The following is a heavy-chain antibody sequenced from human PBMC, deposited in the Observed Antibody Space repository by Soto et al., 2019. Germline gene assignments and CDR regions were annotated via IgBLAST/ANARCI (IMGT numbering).Heavy chain of an antibody. CDR1: GGSISSSNW. CDR3: ASTRDYWYFDL. J-gene: IGHJ2*01. D-gene: IGHD2-2*01. V-gene: IGHV4-4*02. CDR2: IYHSGST. Sequence: QVQLQESGPGLVKPSGTLSLTCAVSGGSISSSNWWSWVRQRPGKGLEWIGEIYHSGSTNYNPSLKNRLTMSVNKSMNHFSLRVTSVTAADTAVYYCASTRDYWYFDLWGRGTLVTVSS.